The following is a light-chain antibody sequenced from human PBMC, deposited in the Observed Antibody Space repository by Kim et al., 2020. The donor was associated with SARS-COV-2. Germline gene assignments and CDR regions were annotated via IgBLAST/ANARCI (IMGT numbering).Light chain of an antibody. CDR3: QQYDDWPFT. V-gene: IGKV3-15*01. Sequence: EIEMTQSPVTLSLSPGEGATLSCRASQRISGNLAWYQQKPGQSPRLLVSRASIRDTGIPARFGGNGSGTDFTLTISGLQSDDFALYFCQQYDDWPFTFGQGTKLEIK. CDR2: RAS. J-gene: IGKJ2*01. CDR1: QRISGN.